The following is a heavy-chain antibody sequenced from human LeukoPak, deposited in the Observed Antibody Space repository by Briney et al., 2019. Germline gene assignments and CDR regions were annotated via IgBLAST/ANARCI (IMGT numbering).Heavy chain of an antibody. V-gene: IGHV1-8*01. J-gene: IGHJ4*02. CDR1: GYTFTSYD. D-gene: IGHD3-22*01. CDR3: ARGGAHYYDSSDYSDY. Sequence: ASVKVSCKASGYTFTSYDINWVRQATGQGREWMGWMNPSSCNTGYAQKFQRIVTMTRNTSISTAYMELSSLRSEDTAVYYCARGGAHYYDSSDYSDYWGQGTLVTVSS. CDR2: MNPSSCNT.